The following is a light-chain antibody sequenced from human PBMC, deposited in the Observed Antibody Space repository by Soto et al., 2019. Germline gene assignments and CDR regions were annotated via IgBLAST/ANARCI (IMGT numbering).Light chain of an antibody. V-gene: IGKV3-20*01. CDR1: QSVSSSY. CDR3: QQYSSSPLYT. J-gene: IGKJ2*01. CDR2: GAS. Sequence: EIVLTQSPGTLSLSPGERATLSCRASQSVSSSYLAWYQQKPGQAPRLLIYGASSRATGIPDRFSGSGSGTDFTLTISRLETEDVAVYYCQQYSSSPLYTFGQGTKLEIK.